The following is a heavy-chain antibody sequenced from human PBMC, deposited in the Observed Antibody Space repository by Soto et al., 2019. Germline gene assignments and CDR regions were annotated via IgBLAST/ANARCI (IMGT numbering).Heavy chain of an antibody. CDR1: GGSISSSSYY. CDR3: ERHLTRASFGGIRWFDP. CDR2: IYYSGST. V-gene: IGHV4-39*01. Sequence: PSETLSLTCTVSGGSISSSSYYWGWIRQPPGKGLEWIGSIYYSGSTYYNPSLKSRVTISVDTSKNQFSLKLSSVTAADTAVYYCERHLTRASFGGIRWFDPWGHGTRVTLXS. D-gene: IGHD1-20*01. J-gene: IGHJ5*02.